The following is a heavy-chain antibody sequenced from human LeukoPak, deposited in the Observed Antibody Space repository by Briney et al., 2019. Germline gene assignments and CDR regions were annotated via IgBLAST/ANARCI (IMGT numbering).Heavy chain of an antibody. Sequence: ASVKVSCKASGYTFTGYYMHWVRQAPGQGLEWMGWINPNSGGTNYAQKFQGRVTMTRETSISTAYMELSRLRSDDTAVYYCARVLRGIAAAGTRWFDPWGQGTLVTVSS. CDR1: GYTFTGYY. D-gene: IGHD6-13*01. CDR3: ARVLRGIAAAGTRWFDP. CDR2: INPNSGGT. V-gene: IGHV1-2*02. J-gene: IGHJ5*02.